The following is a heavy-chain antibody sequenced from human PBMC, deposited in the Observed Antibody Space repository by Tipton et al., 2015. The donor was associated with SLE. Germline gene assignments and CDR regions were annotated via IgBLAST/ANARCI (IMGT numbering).Heavy chain of an antibody. J-gene: IGHJ3*02. D-gene: IGHD3-22*01. V-gene: IGHV4-59*01. CDR3: ARGGDIYFYDGSGYRIAFDI. CDR2: IYHTGST. CDR1: GVSITTYY. Sequence: TLSLTCTVSGVSITTYYWSWIRQPPGKGLEWIGYIYHTGSTTYNPSLKSRVPMSVDTSKNQFSLELSSVTAADTAVYFCARGGDIYFYDGSGYRIAFDIWGQGTIVTVSS.